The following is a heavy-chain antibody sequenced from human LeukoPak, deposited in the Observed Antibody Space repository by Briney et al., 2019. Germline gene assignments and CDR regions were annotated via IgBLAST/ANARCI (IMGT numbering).Heavy chain of an antibody. V-gene: IGHV1-8*01. D-gene: IGHD6-13*01. CDR2: MNPNSGNT. CDR1: GYTFTSYG. CDR3: ARGAVAAASDY. J-gene: IGHJ4*02. Sequence: ASVKVSCKASGYTFTSYGINGVRQATGQGLEWMGWMNPNSGNTGYTQKFQARVTMTRNTSISTAYMQLSSLRCEDTAVYYCARGAVAAASDYWGQGTLVTVSS.